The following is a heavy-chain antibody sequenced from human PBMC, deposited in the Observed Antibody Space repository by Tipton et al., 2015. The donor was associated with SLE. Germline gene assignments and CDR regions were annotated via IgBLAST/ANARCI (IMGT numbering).Heavy chain of an antibody. CDR3: ARGRYSETYYFDH. CDR1: GGAISTYY. D-gene: IGHD4-11*01. CDR2: IYHSGSA. J-gene: IGHJ4*02. Sequence: TLSLTCTVSGGAISTYYWSWIRQSPGKGLEWIGSIYHSGSAYYHPSHKSRVTISADTSKNHFSLNVTSVTAADTAVYFCARGRYSETYYFDHWGQGILVTVSS. V-gene: IGHV4-59*12.